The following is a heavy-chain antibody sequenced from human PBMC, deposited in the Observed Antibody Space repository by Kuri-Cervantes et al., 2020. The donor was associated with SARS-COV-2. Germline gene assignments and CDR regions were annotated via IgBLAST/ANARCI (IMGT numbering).Heavy chain of an antibody. V-gene: IGHV3-74*03. Sequence: GESLKISCAASGFTFSSYGMHWVRQAPGKGPQWVSRVYYDGTRPAYANSVKGRFVISRDNANNTAYLQMNDLRDDDTAVYFCARGCGGDCHGIDYWGQGALVTVSS. J-gene: IGHJ4*02. CDR1: GFTFSSYG. CDR3: ARGCGGDCHGIDY. CDR2: VYYDGTRP. D-gene: IGHD2-21*02.